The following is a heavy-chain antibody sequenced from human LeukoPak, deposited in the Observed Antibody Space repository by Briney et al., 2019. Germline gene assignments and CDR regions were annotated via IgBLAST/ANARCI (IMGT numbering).Heavy chain of an antibody. Sequence: SETLSLTCTVSGGSISSGSYYWSWIRQPAGTGLEWIGRIYTSGSTNYNPSLKSRVTISVDTSKNQFSLKLSSVTAADTAVYYCARAPMDDLNWNYRDWFDPWGQGTLVTVSS. D-gene: IGHD1-7*01. J-gene: IGHJ5*02. CDR2: IYTSGST. CDR1: GGSISSGSYY. CDR3: ARAPMDDLNWNYRDWFDP. V-gene: IGHV4-61*02.